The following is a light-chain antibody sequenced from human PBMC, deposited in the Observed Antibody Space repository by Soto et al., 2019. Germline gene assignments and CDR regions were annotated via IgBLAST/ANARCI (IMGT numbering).Light chain of an antibody. Sequence: DIQMTQSPTSLSASVGDRVTISCRASQSISSYLNWYQQKPGQAPNLLIYAASSLQIGVPLRFSGSGSGTDFTLTISSLQPEDFATYYCQQSYSTPYTFGQGTKLEI. J-gene: IGKJ2*01. CDR3: QQSYSTPYT. CDR1: QSISSY. CDR2: AAS. V-gene: IGKV1-39*01.